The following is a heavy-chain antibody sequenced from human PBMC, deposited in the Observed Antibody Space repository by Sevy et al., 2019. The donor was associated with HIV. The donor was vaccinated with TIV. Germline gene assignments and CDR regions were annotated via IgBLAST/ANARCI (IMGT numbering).Heavy chain of an antibody. CDR2: IIPIFGTA. V-gene: IGHV1-69*13. D-gene: IGHD5-18*01. J-gene: IGHJ4*02. CDR1: GGTVSSYA. CDR3: ACSRETWIQRYYFDY. Sequence: ASVKVSCKASGGTVSSYAISWVRQAPGQGLEWMGGIIPIFGTANYAQKFQGRVTITADESTSTAYMELSSLRSEDTAVYYCACSRETWIQRYYFDYWGQGTLVTVSS.